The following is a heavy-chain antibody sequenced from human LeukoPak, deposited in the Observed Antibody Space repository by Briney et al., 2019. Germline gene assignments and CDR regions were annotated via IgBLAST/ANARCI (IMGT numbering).Heavy chain of an antibody. V-gene: IGHV4-59*01. Sequence: PSETLSLTCTVSGGSISSYYWSWIRQPPGKGLEWIGYIYYSGSTNYNPSLKSRVTISVDTSKNQFSLKLSSVTAADTAVYYCARTGLASSWYFDYWGQGTLVTVSS. J-gene: IGHJ4*02. CDR2: IYYSGST. CDR3: ARTGLASSWYFDY. D-gene: IGHD6-13*01. CDR1: GGSISSYY.